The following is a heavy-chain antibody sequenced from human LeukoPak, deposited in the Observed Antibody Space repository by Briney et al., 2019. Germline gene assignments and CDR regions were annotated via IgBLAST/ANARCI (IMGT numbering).Heavy chain of an antibody. V-gene: IGHV1-18*01. Sequence: ASVKVSCKASVYTFTSYGISWVRQAPGQGLEWMGWISAYNGNTNYAQKLQGRVTMTTDTSTSTAYMELRSLRSDDTAVYYCARDVYGDYVLFYWGQGTLVTVSS. CDR2: ISAYNGNT. D-gene: IGHD4-17*01. J-gene: IGHJ4*02. CDR3: ARDVYGDYVLFY. CDR1: VYTFTSYG.